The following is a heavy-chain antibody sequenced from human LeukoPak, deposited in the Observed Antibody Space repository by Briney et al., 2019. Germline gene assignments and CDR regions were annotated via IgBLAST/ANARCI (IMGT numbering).Heavy chain of an antibody. V-gene: IGHV1-2*02. D-gene: IGHD6-13*01. CDR2: INPNSGGT. CDR3: ARDSEDSSSWYYWFDP. J-gene: IGHJ5*02. CDR1: GYTFTGYY. Sequence: ASVKVSCKASGYTFTGYYMHWVRQAPGQGLEWMGWINPNSGGTNYAQKFQGRVTMTRDTSISTAYMELSRLRSDDTAVYYCARDSEDSSSWYYWFDPWGQETLVTVSS.